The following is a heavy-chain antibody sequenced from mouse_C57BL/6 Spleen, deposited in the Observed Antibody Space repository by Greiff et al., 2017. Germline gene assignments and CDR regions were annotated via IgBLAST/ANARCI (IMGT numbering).Heavy chain of an antibody. Sequence: QVQLQQPGAELVKPGASVKLSCKASGYTFTSYWMHWVKQRPGQGLEWIGMIHPNSGSTNYNEKFKSKATLTVDKSSSTAYMQLSSLTSEDSAVYYCARNIFDDYEGYYAMDYWGQGTSVTVSS. J-gene: IGHJ4*01. CDR3: ARNIFDDYEGYYAMDY. CDR1: GYTFTSYW. D-gene: IGHD2-4*01. CDR2: IHPNSGST. V-gene: IGHV1-64*01.